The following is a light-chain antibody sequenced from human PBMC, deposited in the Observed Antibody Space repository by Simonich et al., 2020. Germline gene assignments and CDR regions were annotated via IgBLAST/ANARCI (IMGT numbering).Light chain of an antibody. CDR3: QQYYSTPWT. J-gene: IGKJ1*01. Sequence: DIVMTQSPDSLAVSLGERATINCKSSQSVLYSSNNKNYLAWYQQKPGQPPKLLIYWGTTRESGVPDRCSGSGSGTDFTLTISSLQAEDVAVYYCQQYYSTPWTFGQGTKVEIK. CDR1: QSVLYSSNNKNY. CDR2: WGT. V-gene: IGKV4-1*01.